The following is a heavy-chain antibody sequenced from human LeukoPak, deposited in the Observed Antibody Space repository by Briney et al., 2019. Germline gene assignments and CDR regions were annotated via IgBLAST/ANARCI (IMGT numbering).Heavy chain of an antibody. CDR1: GGSFNAYA. CDR3: ARDRRYYFDY. Sequence: ASVKVSCKASGGSFNAYAISWVRQAPGQGLEWMGGIIPIFGTANYAQKFQGRVTITTDESTSTAYMELSSLRSEDTAVYYCARDRRYYFDYWGQGTLVTVSS. J-gene: IGHJ4*02. V-gene: IGHV1-69*05. CDR2: IIPIFGTA.